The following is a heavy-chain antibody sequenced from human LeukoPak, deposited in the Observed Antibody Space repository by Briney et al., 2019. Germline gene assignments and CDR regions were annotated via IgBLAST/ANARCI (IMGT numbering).Heavy chain of an antibody. J-gene: IGHJ4*02. V-gene: IGHV3-74*01. CDR1: GLTFSNFW. D-gene: IGHD4-17*01. CDR2: INPDGSDT. CDR3: ASSPNTVATTDY. Sequence: PGVSLRLSCAASGLTFSNFWMHWVPQTPEKGLVWVSRINPDGSDTIYADSVKGRFTISRDNAKNTLYLHMNSLRVEDTAVYYCASSPNTVATTDYWGQGTLVTVSS.